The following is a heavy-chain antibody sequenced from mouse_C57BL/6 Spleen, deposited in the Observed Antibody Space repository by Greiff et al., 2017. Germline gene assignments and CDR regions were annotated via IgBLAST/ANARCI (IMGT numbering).Heavy chain of an antibody. Sequence: EVQLQQSGPELVKPGASVKISCKASGYSFTGYYMNWVKQSPEKSLEWIGEINPSTGGTTYNQKFKAKATLTVDKSSSTAYMQLKSLTSEDSAVYYCAVTGTEAMDDWGKGTSVTVSS. CDR1: GYSFTGYY. D-gene: IGHD4-1*01. V-gene: IGHV1-42*01. CDR2: INPSTGGT. CDR3: AVTGTEAMDD. J-gene: IGHJ4*01.